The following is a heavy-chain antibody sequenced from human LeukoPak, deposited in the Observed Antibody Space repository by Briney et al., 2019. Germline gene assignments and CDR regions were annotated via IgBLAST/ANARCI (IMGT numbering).Heavy chain of an antibody. CDR2: ISAYNGST. CDR1: GYTFTSYG. J-gene: IGHJ4*02. V-gene: IGHV1-18*01. D-gene: IGHD5-18*01. CDR3: ARTEINTAMVPFDY. Sequence: GASVKVSCKASGYTFTSYGISWVRQAPGQGLEWMGWISAYNGSTNYAQKLQGRVTMTTDTSTSTAYMELRSLRSDDTAVYYCARTEINTAMVPFDYWGQGTLVTVSS.